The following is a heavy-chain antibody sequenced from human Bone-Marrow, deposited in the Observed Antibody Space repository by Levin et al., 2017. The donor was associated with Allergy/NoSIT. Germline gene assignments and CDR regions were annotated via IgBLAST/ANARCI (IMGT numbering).Heavy chain of an antibody. CDR2: LSWNSGSI. J-gene: IGHJ4*02. V-gene: IGHV3-9*01. CDR1: GFTFGDSA. CDR3: AKGPGIAAAKRYLDY. D-gene: IGHD6-13*01. Sequence: GGSLRLSCAASGFTFGDSAMHWVRQAPGKCLEWVSGLSWNSGSIGYADSVKGRFTISRDNAKNSLYLQMNSLKPEDTALYYCAKGPGIAAAKRYLDYWGQGTLVTVSS.